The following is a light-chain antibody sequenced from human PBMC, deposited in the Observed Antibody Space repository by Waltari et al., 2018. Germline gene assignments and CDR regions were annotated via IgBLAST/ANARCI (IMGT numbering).Light chain of an antibody. CDR2: KDT. J-gene: IGLJ3*02. CDR3: QSADVSNTYPWG. Sequence: SSELTQPPSVSVSPGQTATITCSGDALAEQYIYWYQQRPGQDPVLVIKKDTERPSGIPERFSGSNSGTTATLTISGVQAEDGADYYCQSADVSNTYPWGFGGGTRLTVL. V-gene: IGLV3-25*03. CDR1: ALAEQY.